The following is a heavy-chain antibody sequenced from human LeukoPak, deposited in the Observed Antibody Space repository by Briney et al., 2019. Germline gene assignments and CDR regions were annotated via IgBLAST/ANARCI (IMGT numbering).Heavy chain of an antibody. V-gene: IGHV3-33*01. CDR2: IWYDGSNK. CDR3: ARHAPTSSAFDY. Sequence: GRSLRLSCAASGFTFSSYGMHWVRQAPGKGLEWVAVIWYDGSNKYYADSVKGRFTISRDNAKNSLYLQMNSLRAEDTAVYYCARHAPTSSAFDYWGHGTLVTVSS. CDR1: GFTFSSYG. J-gene: IGHJ4*01. D-gene: IGHD6-19*01.